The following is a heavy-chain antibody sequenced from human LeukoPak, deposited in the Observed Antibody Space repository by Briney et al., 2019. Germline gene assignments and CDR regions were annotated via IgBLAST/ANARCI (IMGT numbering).Heavy chain of an antibody. V-gene: IGHV1-69*05. CDR1: GYTPTAYY. J-gene: IGHJ4*02. D-gene: IGHD1-26*01. CDR3: ARDGVGATTELDY. Sequence: GASVYVSCKASGYTPTAYYIYWVRQAPGQGLEWMRGLIPIFGTANYAQKFQGRVTITTDDSKSTAYMELSSLRSEDTAVYYCARDGVGATTELDYWGQGTLVTVCS. CDR2: LIPIFGTA.